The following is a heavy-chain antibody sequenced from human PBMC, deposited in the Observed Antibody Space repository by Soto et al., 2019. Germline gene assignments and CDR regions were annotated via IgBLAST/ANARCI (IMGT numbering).Heavy chain of an antibody. Sequence: SETLSLTCAVSGGSISSGGYSWSWIRQPPGKGLEWIGYIYHSGSTYYNPSLKSRVTISVDRSKNQFSLKLSSVTAADTAVYYCARVPAYYSTTYYYYYGMDVWGQGXTVTVSS. V-gene: IGHV4-30-2*01. D-gene: IGHD4-4*01. CDR3: ARVPAYYSTTYYYYYGMDV. CDR2: IYHSGST. CDR1: GGSISSGGYS. J-gene: IGHJ6*02.